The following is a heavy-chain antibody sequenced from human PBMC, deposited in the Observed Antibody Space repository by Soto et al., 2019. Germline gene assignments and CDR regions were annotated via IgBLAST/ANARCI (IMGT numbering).Heavy chain of an antibody. CDR1: GGSISSGDYY. CDR2: IYYSGST. Sequence: SETLSLTCTVSGGSISSGDYYWSWIRQPPGKGLEWIGYIYYSGSTYYNPSLKSRVTISVDTSKNQFSLKLSPVTAADTAVYYCARVEYNYYGSGSYYNYWGQGTLVTVSS. D-gene: IGHD3-10*01. CDR3: ARVEYNYYGSGSYYNY. J-gene: IGHJ4*02. V-gene: IGHV4-30-4*01.